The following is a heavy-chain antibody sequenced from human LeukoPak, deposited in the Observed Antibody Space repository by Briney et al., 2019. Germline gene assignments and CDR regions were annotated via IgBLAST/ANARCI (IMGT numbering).Heavy chain of an antibody. CDR1: GYTFTSYG. Sequence: ASVKVSGKASGYTFTSYGISWVRQAPGQGLEWMGWISAYNGNTNYAQKLQGRVTMTTDTSTSTAYMELRSLRSEDTAVYYCARDWGYCNGGRCFLFDSWGQGTLVSVSS. CDR3: ARDWGYCNGGRCFLFDS. D-gene: IGHD2-15*01. V-gene: IGHV1-18*01. J-gene: IGHJ4*02. CDR2: ISAYNGNT.